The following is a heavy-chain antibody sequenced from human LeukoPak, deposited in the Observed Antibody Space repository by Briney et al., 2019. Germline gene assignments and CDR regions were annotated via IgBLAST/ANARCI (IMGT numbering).Heavy chain of an antibody. J-gene: IGHJ6*03. V-gene: IGHV4-59*12. Sequence: SETLSLTCTVSGGSISSYYWSWIRQPPGKGLEWIGYIYYSGSTNYNPSLKSRVTISVDTSKNQFSLKLTSVTAADTAVYYCAREVRDTVVVPAAKGFPYSYYVDVWGKGTTVTISS. CDR1: GGSISSYY. D-gene: IGHD2-2*01. CDR3: AREVRDTVVVPAAKGFPYSYYVDV. CDR2: IYYSGST.